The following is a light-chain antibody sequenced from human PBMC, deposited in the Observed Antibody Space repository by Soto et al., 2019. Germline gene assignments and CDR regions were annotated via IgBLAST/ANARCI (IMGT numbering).Light chain of an antibody. CDR3: QQYHYWWT. CDR1: QSVSNN. CDR2: GAS. Sequence: IVLTHSPSTLSISPREKATLSCRAKQSVSNNSACFQQKPGQAPRLLIYGASNRATGVSARFSGSASGTEFTLTISSLQSEDFAVYYCQQYHYWWTFGQGTKVDIK. J-gene: IGKJ1*01. V-gene: IGKV3-15*01.